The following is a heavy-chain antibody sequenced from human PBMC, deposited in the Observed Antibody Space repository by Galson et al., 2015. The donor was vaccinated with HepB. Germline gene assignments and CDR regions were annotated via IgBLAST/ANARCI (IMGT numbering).Heavy chain of an antibody. CDR1: GYTFTGYY. Sequence: SVKVSCKASGYTFTGYYMHWVRQAPGQGLEWMGWINPNSGGTNYAQKFQGRVTMTRDTSISTAYMELSRLRSDDTAVYYCARSYSSSGGFDPWGQGTLVTVSS. V-gene: IGHV1-2*02. CDR3: ARSYSSSGGFDP. D-gene: IGHD6-13*01. CDR2: INPNSGGT. J-gene: IGHJ5*02.